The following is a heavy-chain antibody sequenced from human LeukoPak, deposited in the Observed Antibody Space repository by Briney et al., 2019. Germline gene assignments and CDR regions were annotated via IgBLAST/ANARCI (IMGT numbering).Heavy chain of an antibody. J-gene: IGHJ5*02. CDR2: IKQDGTEK. Sequence: HAGGSLRLSCAASGFTVSNYWMNWVRQAPGKGLEWVATIKQDGTEKYYVASVKGRFTISRENAENSLNLQMNSRRAEDTAVYYCAGGMTVAANWFDPWGQGSLVTVSS. CDR3: AGGMTVAANWFDP. CDR1: GFTVSNYW. D-gene: IGHD6-19*01. V-gene: IGHV3-7*05.